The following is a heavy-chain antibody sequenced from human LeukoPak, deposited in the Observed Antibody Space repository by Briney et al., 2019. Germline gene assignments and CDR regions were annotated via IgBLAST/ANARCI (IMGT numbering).Heavy chain of an antibody. V-gene: IGHV4-59*08. CDR2: IYSSGST. D-gene: IGHD2-15*01. Sequence: SETLSLTCTVSGGSISSYYWSWIRHPPGKGLEWMGYIYSSGSTNYNPSLKSRVTISVDTSKNQFSLKLSSVTAADTAVYYCARGIVVVAATRAPNWFDPWGQGTLVTVSS. CDR1: GGSISSYY. CDR3: ARGIVVVAATRAPNWFDP. J-gene: IGHJ5*02.